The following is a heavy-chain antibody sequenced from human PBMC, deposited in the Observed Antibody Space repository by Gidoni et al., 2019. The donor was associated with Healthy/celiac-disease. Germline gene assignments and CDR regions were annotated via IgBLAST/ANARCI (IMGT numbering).Heavy chain of an antibody. J-gene: IGHJ2*01. D-gene: IGHD3-3*02. Sequence: EVQLLESGGGLVQPGGSLRLSCAASGFTFSSYAMSWVRQAPGKGLEWVSAISGSGGSTYYADSVKGRFTISRDNSKNTLYLQMNSLRAEDTAVYYCAKIVSDYVAFGWYFDLWGRGTLVTVSS. CDR2: ISGSGGST. CDR3: AKIVSDYVAFGWYFDL. V-gene: IGHV3-23*01. CDR1: GFTFSSYA.